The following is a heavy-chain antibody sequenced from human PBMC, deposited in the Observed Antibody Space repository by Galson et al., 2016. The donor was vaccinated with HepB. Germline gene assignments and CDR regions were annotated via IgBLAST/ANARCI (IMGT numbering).Heavy chain of an antibody. CDR1: GFTFSGTA. D-gene: IGHD3-22*01. CDR3: TATSEWSLQFGMDV. Sequence: SLRLSCAGAGFTFSGTAMHWVRQAFGKRPEWLGRIRSKVNNYATAYAASVKGRINISRDDSENTAYLQIESLQSEDTAVYYCTATSEWSLQFGMDVWGQGTTVTVS. J-gene: IGHJ6*02. V-gene: IGHV3-73*01. CDR2: IRSKVNNYAT.